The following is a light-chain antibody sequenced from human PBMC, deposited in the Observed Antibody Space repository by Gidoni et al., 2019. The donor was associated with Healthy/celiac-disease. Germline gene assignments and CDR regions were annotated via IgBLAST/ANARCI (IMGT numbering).Light chain of an antibody. CDR3: QVWDSSTGV. J-gene: IGLJ2*01. CDR2: SDS. Sequence: SYELTQPLSVSVALGPTARITCGGNNIGSKNVHWYQQKPGQAPVLVIYSDSNRPSGIPERFSGSNSGNTATLTISRAQAGDEADYYCQVWDSSTGVFGGGTKLTGL. V-gene: IGLV3-9*01. CDR1: NIGSKN.